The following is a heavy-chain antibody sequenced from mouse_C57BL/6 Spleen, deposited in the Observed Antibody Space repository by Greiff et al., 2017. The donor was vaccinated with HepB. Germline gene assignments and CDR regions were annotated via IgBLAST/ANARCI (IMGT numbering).Heavy chain of an antibody. D-gene: IGHD2-3*01. Sequence: DVMLVESGGGLVKPGGSLKLSCAASGFTFSSYAMSWVRQTPEKRLEWVATISDGGSYTYYPDNVKGRCTISRDNAKNNLYLQMSHLKSDDTAMYYCAREGDDTLDYWGQGTSVTVSS. CDR2: ISDGGSYT. CDR3: AREGDDTLDY. J-gene: IGHJ4*01. V-gene: IGHV5-4*01. CDR1: GFTFSSYA.